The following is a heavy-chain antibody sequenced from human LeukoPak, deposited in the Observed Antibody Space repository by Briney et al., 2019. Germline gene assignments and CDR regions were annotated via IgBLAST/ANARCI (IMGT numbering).Heavy chain of an antibody. CDR1: GFTFSSYW. CDR2: IKQGGSEK. CDR3: ARDAGYSYGYGFDY. Sequence: GGSLRLSCAASGFTFSSYWMSWVRQAPGKGLEWVANIKQGGSEKYYVDSVKGRFTISRDNAKNSLYLQMNSLRAEDTAVYYCARDAGYSYGYGFDYWGQGTLVTVSS. J-gene: IGHJ4*02. V-gene: IGHV3-7*01. D-gene: IGHD5-18*01.